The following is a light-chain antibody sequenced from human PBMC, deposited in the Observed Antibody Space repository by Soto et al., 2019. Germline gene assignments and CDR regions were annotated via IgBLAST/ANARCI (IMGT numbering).Light chain of an antibody. CDR3: QQSYHSPDT. V-gene: IGKV4-1*01. CDR2: WAS. Sequence: DIVMTQSPDSLAVSLGERATINCKSSQSVLRSSNNRNSLSWYQQKPGQPPKLLIYWASTRESVVPDRFSGSESATDFTLTISSLQAEDVAVYYYQQSYHSPDTFGQGTKLDIK. CDR1: QSVLRSSNNRNS. J-gene: IGKJ2*01.